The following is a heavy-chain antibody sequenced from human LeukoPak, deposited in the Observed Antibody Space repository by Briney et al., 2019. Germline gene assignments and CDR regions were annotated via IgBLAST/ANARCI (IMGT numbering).Heavy chain of an antibody. CDR3: AGVGGIQQIDY. D-gene: IGHD5-18*01. CDR1: GGSISSGGYY. CDR2: IYYSGST. Sequence: SETLSLTCTVSGGSISSGGYYWSWIRQHPGKGLEWIGYIYYSGSTYYNPSLKSRVTISVDTSKNQFSLKLSSVTAADTAVYYCAGVGGIQQIDYWGQGTLVTVSS. V-gene: IGHV4-31*03. J-gene: IGHJ4*02.